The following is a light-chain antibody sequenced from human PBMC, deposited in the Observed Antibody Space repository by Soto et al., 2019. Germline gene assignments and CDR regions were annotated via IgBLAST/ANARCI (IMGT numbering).Light chain of an antibody. CDR2: DNN. CDR3: GAWHSSLSAGV. V-gene: IGLV1-51*01. J-gene: IGLJ3*02. Sequence: QSVLTQPPSVSAAPGQTVTISCSGSSSNIGNNYVSWYQHLPGTAPKLLIYDNNERPSGIPDRFSASKSGTSATLGITGLQTGDEADYYCGAWHSSLSAGVFGGGTKLTVL. CDR1: SSNIGNNY.